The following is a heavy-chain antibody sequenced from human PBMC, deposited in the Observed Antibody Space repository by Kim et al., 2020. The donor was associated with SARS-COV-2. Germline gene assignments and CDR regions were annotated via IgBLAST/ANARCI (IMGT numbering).Heavy chain of an antibody. Sequence: YAQKFQGRVTITADESTSTAYMELSSLRSEDTAVYYCARDMTTVVSPFDYWGQGTLVTVSS. V-gene: IGHV1-69*01. CDR3: ARDMTTVVSPFDY. J-gene: IGHJ4*02. D-gene: IGHD4-17*01.